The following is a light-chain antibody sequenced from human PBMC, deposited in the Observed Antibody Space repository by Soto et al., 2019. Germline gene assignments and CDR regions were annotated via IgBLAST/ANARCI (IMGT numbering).Light chain of an antibody. CDR1: QSISSY. CDR3: QQSYSTPRGT. J-gene: IGKJ1*01. V-gene: IGKV1-39*01. CDR2: AAS. Sequence: DIQMPQSPSSLSASVGDRVTITCRASQSISSYLNWYQQKPGKAPKLLIYAASSLQSGVPSRFSGSGSGTDFTLTISSLQPEDFATYYCQQSYSTPRGTFGQGTKVDIK.